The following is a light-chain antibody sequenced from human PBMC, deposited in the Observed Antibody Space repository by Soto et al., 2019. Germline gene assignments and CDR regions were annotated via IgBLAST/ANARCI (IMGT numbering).Light chain of an antibody. V-gene: IGLV1-40*01. CDR2: GNT. CDR1: SSNIGAGYD. CDR3: QSWDTSLSGSV. J-gene: IGLJ2*01. Sequence: QSVLTQPPSVSGAPGQRVTISCTGSSSNIGAGYDVNWYQQLPGTAPKLLIYGNTNRPSGVPDRFSGSKSGTSGSLAISGLKTEDEADYYCQSWDTSLSGSVFGGGTKVTVL.